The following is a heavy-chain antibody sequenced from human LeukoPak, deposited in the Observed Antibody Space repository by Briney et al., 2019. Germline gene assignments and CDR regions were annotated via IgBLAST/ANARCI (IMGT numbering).Heavy chain of an antibody. J-gene: IGHJ4*02. CDR1: GFTFSSCS. Sequence: GGSLRLSCAASGFTFSSCSMNWVRQAPGKGLEWVSYISSSGSTIYYADSVKGRFTISRDNAENSLYLQMNSLRAEGTAVYYCARAWLKPDYWGQGTLVTVSS. CDR3: ARAWLKPDY. V-gene: IGHV3-48*01. CDR2: ISSSGSTI. D-gene: IGHD3-16*01.